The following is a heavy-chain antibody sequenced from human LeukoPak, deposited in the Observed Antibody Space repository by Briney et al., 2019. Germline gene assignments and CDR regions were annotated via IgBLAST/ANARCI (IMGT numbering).Heavy chain of an antibody. D-gene: IGHD2-15*01. J-gene: IGHJ4*02. CDR1: GYTFTRHG. CDR3: ARAGGYCGRISCPYYFDY. V-gene: IGHV1-2*02. Sequence: ASVKVSCKASGYTFTRHGIGWVRQAPGQGLEWRGWINPNSGDTNYAQKFQGRVSMTGDTSISTAYMELSSLRSEDTAVYYCARAGGYCGRISCPYYFDYWGQGSLVAVSS. CDR2: INPNSGDT.